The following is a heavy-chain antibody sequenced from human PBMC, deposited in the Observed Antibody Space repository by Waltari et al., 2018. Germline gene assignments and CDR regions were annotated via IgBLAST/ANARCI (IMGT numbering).Heavy chain of an antibody. CDR3: ASYLSGHPY. D-gene: IGHD3-9*01. J-gene: IGHJ4*02. CDR2: IKTSGAT. CDR1: GFIVSDHS. Sequence: EVQLVESGGGLIEPGESLKLSCAASGFIVSDHSMSWVRQAPGKGLEWVSLIKTSGATSYADPVTGRCTISRDRSQNTLYLQMTGLRAEDTAVYYCASYLSGHPYWGQGTPVIVSS. V-gene: IGHV3-53*01.